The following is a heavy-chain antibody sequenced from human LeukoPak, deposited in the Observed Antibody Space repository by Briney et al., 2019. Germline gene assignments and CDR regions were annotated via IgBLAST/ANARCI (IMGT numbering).Heavy chain of an antibody. J-gene: IGHJ2*01. CDR1: GGSISSYY. V-gene: IGHV4-59*12. D-gene: IGHD3-10*01. CDR3: ARGVVRWFGELLFQNWYFDL. CDR2: IYYSGST. Sequence: PSETLSLTCTVSGGSISSYYWSWIRQPPGKGLEWIGYIYYSGSTNYNPSLKSRVTISVDKSKNQFSLKLSSVTAADTAVYYCARGVVRWFGELLFQNWYFDLWGRGTLVTVSS.